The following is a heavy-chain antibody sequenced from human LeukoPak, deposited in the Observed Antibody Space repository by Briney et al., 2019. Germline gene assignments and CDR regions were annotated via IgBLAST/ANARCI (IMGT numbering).Heavy chain of an antibody. V-gene: IGHV4-59*01. CDR1: GGSISSYY. CDR2: IYYSGST. CDR3: ARLDSGSPYYYYYYGMDV. J-gene: IGHJ6*02. D-gene: IGHD1-26*01. Sequence: PSQTLSLTCTVSGGSISSYYWGWIRQSPGKRLEWIGYIYYSGSTNYNPSLKSRVTISVDTSKNQFSLKLSSVTAADTAVYYCARLDSGSPYYYYYYGMDVWGQGTTVTVSS.